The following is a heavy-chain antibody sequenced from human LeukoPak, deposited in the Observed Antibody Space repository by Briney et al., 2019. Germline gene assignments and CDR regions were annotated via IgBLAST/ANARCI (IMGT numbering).Heavy chain of an antibody. J-gene: IGHJ6*02. CDR2: IYRSGHT. V-gene: IGHV4-59*12. CDR3: ARGGITMVRGVIKAYYYYYGMDV. CDR1: GDSIGDYY. D-gene: IGHD3-10*01. Sequence: PSETLSLTCTVSGDSIGDYYWSWIRQPPGKGLEWIGYIYRSGHTHSNPSLKSRVTISVDTSKNQFSLKLSSVTAADTAVYYCARGGITMVRGVIKAYYYYYGMDVWGQGTTVTVSS.